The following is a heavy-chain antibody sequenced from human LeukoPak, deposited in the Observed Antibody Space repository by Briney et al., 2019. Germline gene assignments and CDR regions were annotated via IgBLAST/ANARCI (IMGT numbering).Heavy chain of an antibody. Sequence: GGSLRLSCAASGFTFSSYGMHWVRQAPGKGLEWVAVISYDGSNKYYADSVKGRFTISRGNSKNTLYLQMNSLRAEDTAVYYCAKTKYYDILTGYSRHNYFDYWGQGTLVTVSS. J-gene: IGHJ4*02. V-gene: IGHV3-30*18. CDR3: AKTKYYDILTGYSRHNYFDY. CDR2: ISYDGSNK. D-gene: IGHD3-9*01. CDR1: GFTFSSYG.